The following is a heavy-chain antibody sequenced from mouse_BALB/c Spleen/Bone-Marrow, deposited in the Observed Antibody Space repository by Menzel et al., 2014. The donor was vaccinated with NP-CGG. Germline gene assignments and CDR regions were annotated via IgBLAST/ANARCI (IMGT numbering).Heavy chain of an antibody. Sequence: DVKLVESGGGLVQPGGSLRLSCATSGFTFTDYYMSWVRQPPGKALECLGFIRNKANGYTTDYSASVKGRLTISRDNSQSILYLQMNTLRAEDSATYYCARDAIYYDYDRGFAYWGQGTLVTVSA. CDR1: GFTFTDYY. J-gene: IGHJ3*01. V-gene: IGHV7-3*02. D-gene: IGHD2-4*01. CDR3: ARDAIYYDYDRGFAY. CDR2: IRNKANGYTT.